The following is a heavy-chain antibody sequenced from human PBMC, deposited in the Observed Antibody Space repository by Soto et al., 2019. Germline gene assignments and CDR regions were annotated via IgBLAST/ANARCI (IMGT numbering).Heavy chain of an antibody. CDR1: GFTFSNAW. J-gene: IGHJ6*02. CDR2: IKSKTDGGTT. CDR3: TTAPLTTVTTSVYYYYYYGMDV. V-gene: IGHV3-15*01. Sequence: GGSLRLSCAASGFTFSNAWMSWVRQAPGKGLEWVGRIKSKTDGGTTDYAAPVKGRFTISRDDSKNTLYLQMNSLKTEDTAVYYCTTAPLTTVTTSVYYYYYYGMDVWGQGTTVTVSS. D-gene: IGHD4-17*01.